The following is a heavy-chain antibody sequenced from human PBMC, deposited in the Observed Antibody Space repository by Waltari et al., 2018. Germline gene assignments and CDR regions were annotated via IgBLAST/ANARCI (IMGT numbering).Heavy chain of an antibody. J-gene: IGHJ4*02. CDR2: INPRRCET. Sequence: QEHLVQSGAEVKKPGASVRVSCKASGYTFTAYYIHWVRQAPGQGLEWMGWINPRRCETKYAQKFHGRVTMTRDTSINTAYMELSSLLFDDTAVYYCAREGSHLTTVNDYWGQGTLVIVSS. CDR3: AREGSHLTTVNDY. V-gene: IGHV1-2*02. D-gene: IGHD4-4*01. CDR1: GYTFTAYY.